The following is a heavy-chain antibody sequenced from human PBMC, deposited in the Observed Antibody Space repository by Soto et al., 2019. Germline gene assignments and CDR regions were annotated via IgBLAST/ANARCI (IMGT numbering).Heavy chain of an antibody. V-gene: IGHV4-59*01. D-gene: IGHD1-26*01. J-gene: IGHJ4*02. CDR3: ARGLIVGATPFDY. CDR1: GGSISSYY. CDR2: IYYSGST. Sequence: SETLSLTCTVSGGSISSYYWSWIRQPPGKGLEWIGYIYYSGSTNYNPSLKSRVTISVDTSKNQFSLKLSSVTAADTAVYYCARGLIVGATPFDYWGQGTLVTV.